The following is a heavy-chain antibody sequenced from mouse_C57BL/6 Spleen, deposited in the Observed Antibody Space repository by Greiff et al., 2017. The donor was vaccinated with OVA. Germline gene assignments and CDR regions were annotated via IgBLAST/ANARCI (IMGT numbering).Heavy chain of an antibody. CDR3: ASGYYAMDY. CDR2: INPTNGGT. CDR1: GYSFTGYY. J-gene: IGHJ4*01. V-gene: IGHV1-42*01. Sequence: VQLQQSGPELVKPGASVKISCKASGYSFTGYYMNWVKQSPEQSLEWIGEINPTNGGTTYNQKFKAKATLTVDKSSSTAYMQLKSLTSEDSAVYYCASGYYAMDYWGQGTSVTVSS.